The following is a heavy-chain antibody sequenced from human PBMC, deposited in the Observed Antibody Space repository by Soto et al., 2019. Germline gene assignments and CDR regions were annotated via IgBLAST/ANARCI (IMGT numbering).Heavy chain of an antibody. J-gene: IGHJ4*02. Sequence: PGGSLRLSCAASGFTFSSYAMSWVRQAPGKGLEWVSAISGSGGSTYYADSLKSRVTISVDTSKNQFSLKLSSVTAADTAVYYCARHLLAGATRWYDYWGQGTLVTVSS. CDR3: ARHLLAGATRWYDY. V-gene: IGHV3-23*01. CDR1: GFTFSSYA. D-gene: IGHD1-26*01. CDR2: ISGSGGST.